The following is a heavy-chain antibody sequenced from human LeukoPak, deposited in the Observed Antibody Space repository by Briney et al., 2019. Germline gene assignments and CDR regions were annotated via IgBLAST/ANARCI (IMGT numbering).Heavy chain of an antibody. D-gene: IGHD1-1*01. CDR2: IWHDGRNK. Sequence: GGSLRLSCAASGFTFSGYGIHWVRQAPGKGLEWVAIIWHDGRNKYYADSVKGRFTISRDNSKSTVNLQMNSLRVEDTAVYYCVRDKVWNLDYWGQGTLVTVSS. J-gene: IGHJ4*02. CDR3: VRDKVWNLDY. CDR1: GFTFSGYG. V-gene: IGHV3-33*01.